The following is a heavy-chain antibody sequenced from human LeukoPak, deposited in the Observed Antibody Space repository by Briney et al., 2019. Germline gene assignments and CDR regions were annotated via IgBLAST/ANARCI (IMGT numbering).Heavy chain of an antibody. Sequence: GGSLRLSCTASGFTFSPYTMNWVRQAPGKGLEWVSYISSSSSTIYYADSVKGRFTISRDNAKNSLYLQMNSLRAEDTAVYYCARERIAAAGTYDYWGQGTLVTVSS. D-gene: IGHD6-13*01. CDR2: ISSSSSTI. J-gene: IGHJ4*02. V-gene: IGHV3-48*04. CDR3: ARERIAAAGTYDY. CDR1: GFTFSPYT.